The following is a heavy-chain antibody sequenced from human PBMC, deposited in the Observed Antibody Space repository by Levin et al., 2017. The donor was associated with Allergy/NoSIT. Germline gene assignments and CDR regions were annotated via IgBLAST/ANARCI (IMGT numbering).Heavy chain of an antibody. CDR3: AGCSPLSAYFDY. CDR2: IYYTGTA. CDR1: GDSISSYS. D-gene: IGHD2/OR15-2a*01. V-gene: IGHV4-59*01. J-gene: IGHJ4*02. Sequence: SETLSLTCTVSGDSISSYSWTWIRQPPGKGLEWIGYIYYTGTATYNPSLKSRVTISVDTSKRPLSLKMSSVTAADTAVYYCAGCSPLSAYFDYWGQGTLVTVSS.